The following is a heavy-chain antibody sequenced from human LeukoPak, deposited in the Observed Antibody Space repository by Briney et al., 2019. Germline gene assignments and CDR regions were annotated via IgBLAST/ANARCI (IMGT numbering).Heavy chain of an antibody. CDR1: GGSITNYH. V-gene: IGHV4-59*12. D-gene: IGHD1-26*01. CDR2: IYYTGST. CDR3: SRESGAFSPFGY. Sequence: PSETLSLTCSVSGGSITNYHWSWIRQPPGKGLEWIGNIYYTGSTNYNPSLKSRLTMSLDESKNQLSLDLASVTAADTAVYYCSRESGAFSPFGYWGQGTLVTVHS. J-gene: IGHJ4*02.